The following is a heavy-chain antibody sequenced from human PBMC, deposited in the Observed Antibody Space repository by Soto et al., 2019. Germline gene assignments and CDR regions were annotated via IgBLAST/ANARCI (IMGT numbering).Heavy chain of an antibody. D-gene: IGHD2-2*01. Sequence: QVQLVQSGAEVKKPGASVKVSCKASGYTFTSYGISWVRQAPGQGLEWMGWISAYNGNTNYAQKLQGRVTMTTDTSTSTAYMELRSLRSDDTAVYYCAMMARYCSSTSCPRGGMDVWGKGTTVTVSS. J-gene: IGHJ6*03. CDR1: GYTFTSYG. CDR2: ISAYNGNT. CDR3: AMMARYCSSTSCPRGGMDV. V-gene: IGHV1-18*01.